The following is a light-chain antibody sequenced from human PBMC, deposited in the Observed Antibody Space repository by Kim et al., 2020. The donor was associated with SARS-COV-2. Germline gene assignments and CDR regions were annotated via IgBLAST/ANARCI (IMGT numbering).Light chain of an antibody. J-gene: IGKJ1*01. V-gene: IGKV1-5*03. CDR2: RAS. CDR1: QSINSW. Sequence: LSTSVGDRVTITCRASQSINSWLAWYQQKPGKAPKLLIYRASILERGVPSRFSGSGSGTEFTLTISSLQPDDFATYYCQQYNNYWTFGQGTKVDIK. CDR3: QQYNNYWT.